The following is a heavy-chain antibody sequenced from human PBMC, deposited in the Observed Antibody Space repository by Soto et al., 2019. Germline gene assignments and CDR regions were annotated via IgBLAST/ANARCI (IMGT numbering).Heavy chain of an antibody. CDR1: DGAFSGCC. Sequence: PSETLYLTCAVYDGAFSGCCCSWIRQPPGKGLEWIGEINHSGSTNYNPSLKSRVTISVDTSKNQFSLKLSSVTAADTAVYYCARGGVPRFGELRSRVNGMDVWGQGTTVTVS. CDR2: INHSGST. V-gene: IGHV4-34*01. J-gene: IGHJ6*02. CDR3: ARGGVPRFGELRSRVNGMDV. D-gene: IGHD3-10*01.